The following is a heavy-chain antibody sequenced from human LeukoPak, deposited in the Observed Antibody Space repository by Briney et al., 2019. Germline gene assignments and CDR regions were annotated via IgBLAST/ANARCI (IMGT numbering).Heavy chain of an antibody. CDR1: GGSLSSYY. CDR2: IYSSGST. CDR3: ARTPRGYSYGHYFDY. Sequence: PETLSLTCTVSGGSLSSYYWSWIRQPPGKGLERIAYIYSSGSTKYNPFLTSRGTISVDTSKNQSSLKLSSVTAADTAVYYCARTPRGYSYGHYFDYWDQGTLVTVSS. V-gene: IGHV4-59*01. J-gene: IGHJ4*02. D-gene: IGHD5-18*01.